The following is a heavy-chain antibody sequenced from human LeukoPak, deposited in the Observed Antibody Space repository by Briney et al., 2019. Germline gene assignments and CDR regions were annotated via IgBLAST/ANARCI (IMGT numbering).Heavy chain of an antibody. J-gene: IGHJ4*02. CDR1: GLTVNNMY. V-gene: IGHV3-66*01. CDR2: VYNGGTI. D-gene: IGHD3-9*01. Sequence: PGGSLRLSCAASGLTVNNMYMTWVRQAPGKGLEWISTVYNGGTIYYADSVKGRFTISRDNAKSSLYLQMNSLRDEDTAVYYCTTGYDILTGQMDLDYWGQGTLVTVSS. CDR3: TTGYDILTGQMDLDY.